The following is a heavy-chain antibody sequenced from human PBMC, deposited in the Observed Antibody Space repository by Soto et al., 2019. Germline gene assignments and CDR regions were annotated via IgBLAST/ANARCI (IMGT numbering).Heavy chain of an antibody. J-gene: IGHJ4*02. V-gene: IGHV1-24*01. CDR2: FDPENGET. Sequence: QVQLVQSGAEVKKPGASVTVSCKVSGYTLTELSMHWVRQAPGKGLEWMGGFDPENGETIYAQKFQGRVTMTEDTSTDTAYMDLSSLRSEDTAVYYCVTGPLLYDRSSWQYYFDYWGQGTLVTVSS. CDR1: GYTLTELS. CDR3: VTGPLLYDRSSWQYYFDY. D-gene: IGHD6-13*01.